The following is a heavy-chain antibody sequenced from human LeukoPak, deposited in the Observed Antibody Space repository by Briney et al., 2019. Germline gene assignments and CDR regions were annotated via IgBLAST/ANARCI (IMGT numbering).Heavy chain of an antibody. J-gene: IGHJ4*02. CDR2: IIPIFGTA. Sequence: SVKVSCKASGGTFSSYAISWVRQAPGQGPEWMGRIIPIFGTANYAQKFQGRVTITTDESTSTAYMELSSLRSEDTAVYYCARDPGSLDTAMAFDYWGQGTLVTVSS. CDR1: GGTFSSYA. CDR3: ARDPGSLDTAMAFDY. D-gene: IGHD5-18*01. V-gene: IGHV1-69*05.